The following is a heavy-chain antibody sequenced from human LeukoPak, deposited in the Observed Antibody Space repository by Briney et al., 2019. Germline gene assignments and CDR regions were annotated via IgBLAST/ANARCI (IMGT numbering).Heavy chain of an antibody. Sequence: GGSLRLSCAASGFTVSSDYMSWVRQAPGKGLEWVSVIYDGGNTYYADSVKGRFTISRDNAKNSLYLQMNSLRAEDTAVYYCARLGAVAGLDYWGQGTLVTVST. V-gene: IGHV3-53*01. D-gene: IGHD6-19*01. J-gene: IGHJ4*02. CDR2: IYDGGNT. CDR3: ARLGAVAGLDY. CDR1: GFTVSSDY.